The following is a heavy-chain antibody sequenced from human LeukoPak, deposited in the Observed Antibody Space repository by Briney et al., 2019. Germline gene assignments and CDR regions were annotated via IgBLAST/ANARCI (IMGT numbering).Heavy chain of an antibody. J-gene: IGHJ4*02. Sequence: GGSLRLSCAASGFTFSSYAMTWFRQAPGKGLGWVSAISGSGGSTYYADSIKGQFTISRDNSKNTLYLQMNSLRAEDTAVYYCAKATVTSITIFDYWGQGTLVTVSS. V-gene: IGHV3-23*01. CDR2: ISGSGGST. CDR1: GFTFSSYA. D-gene: IGHD4-17*01. CDR3: AKATVTSITIFDY.